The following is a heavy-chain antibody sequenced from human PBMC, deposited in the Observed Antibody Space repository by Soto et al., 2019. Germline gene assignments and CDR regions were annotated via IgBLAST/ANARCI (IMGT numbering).Heavy chain of an antibody. D-gene: IGHD3-3*01. V-gene: IGHV3-30*18. CDR3: AKGITIFGVVNHYFDY. CDR1: GFTFSSYG. Sequence: GGSLRLSWAASGFTFSSYGMHWVRQAPGKGLEWVAVISYDGSNKYYADSVKGRFTISRDNSKHTLYLQMNSLRAEDTAVYYCAKGITIFGVVNHYFDYWGQGTLVTVSS. J-gene: IGHJ4*02. CDR2: ISYDGSNK.